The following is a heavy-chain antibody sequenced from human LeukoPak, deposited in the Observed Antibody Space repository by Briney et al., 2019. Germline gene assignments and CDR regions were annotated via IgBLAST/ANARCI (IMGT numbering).Heavy chain of an antibody. D-gene: IGHD3-10*01. CDR3: ARGRYYGSGSYPDLLNYYYYYMDV. CDR1: GYTFTDYY. Sequence: GASVKVSCKTSGYTFTDYYMHWVRQAPGQGLEWMGWIHPNSGATNYAQQFQGRVTMTRDTSISTAYVELSRLRSDDTAVYYCARGRYYGSGSYPDLLNYYYYYMDVWGKGTTVTISS. CDR2: IHPNSGAT. V-gene: IGHV1-2*02. J-gene: IGHJ6*03.